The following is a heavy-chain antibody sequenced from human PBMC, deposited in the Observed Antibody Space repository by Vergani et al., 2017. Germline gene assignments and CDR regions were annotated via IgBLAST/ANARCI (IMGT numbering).Heavy chain of an antibody. CDR2: IFSNDEK. CDR3: ARMKLVGLGDSVGVPASPNYYYYFMDV. J-gene: IGHJ6*03. Sequence: QVTLKESGPVLVKPTETLTLTCTVSGFSLSNARMGVSWIRQPPGKALEWLAHIFSNDEKSYSTSLKSRLTISKDTSKSQVVLNMTNMDPVDTATYYCARMKLVGLGDSVGVPASPNYYYYFMDVWGKGTTVTVSS. V-gene: IGHV2-26*01. D-gene: IGHD2-2*01. CDR1: GFSLSNARMG.